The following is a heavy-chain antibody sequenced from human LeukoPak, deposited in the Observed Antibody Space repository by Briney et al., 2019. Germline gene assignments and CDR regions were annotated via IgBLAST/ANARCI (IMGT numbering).Heavy chain of an antibody. Sequence: SRTLSLTCAISGDSVSSNSAAWNWIRQSPSRGLEWLGMASYLFKWYNDYALSVKSRITINPDTSKNQFSLQLNSVTPEDTAVYYCARSLDYDFWSGGPFDPWGQGTLVTVSS. D-gene: IGHD3-3*01. CDR1: GDSVSSNSAA. CDR3: ARSLDYDFWSGGPFDP. CDR2: ASYLFKWYN. V-gene: IGHV6-1*01. J-gene: IGHJ5*02.